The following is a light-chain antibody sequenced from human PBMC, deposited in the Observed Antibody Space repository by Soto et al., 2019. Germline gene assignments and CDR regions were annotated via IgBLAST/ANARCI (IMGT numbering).Light chain of an antibody. V-gene: IGLV2-14*01. CDR1: SSDVGGYNY. CDR2: DVS. J-gene: IGLJ2*01. CDR3: SSYTSSSTRV. Sequence: QSVLTQPASVSGSPGQSITISCTGTSSDVGGYNYVSWYQQHPGNAPKLMIYDVSNRPSGVSNRFSGSKSGTTASLTISGLHAEDEADYYCSSYTSSSTRVFGGGTKLTVL.